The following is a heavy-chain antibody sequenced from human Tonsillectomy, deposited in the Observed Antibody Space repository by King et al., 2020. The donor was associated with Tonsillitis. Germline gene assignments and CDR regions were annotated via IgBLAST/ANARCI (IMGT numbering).Heavy chain of an antibody. CDR2: IIPIFGTA. V-gene: IGHV1-69*06. J-gene: IGHJ5*02. CDR3: ARGKCSNGSCYDWFDP. CDR1: GGTLSNYA. D-gene: IGHD2-15*01. Sequence: VQLVQSGAEVKKPGSSVKVSCKASGGTLSNYAITWVRQAPGQGLDWMGGIIPIFGTADYAQKFLGRVTSTADKSTSTAYMELSSLRSDDTAVYYCARGKCSNGSCYDWFDPWGQETLVTVSS.